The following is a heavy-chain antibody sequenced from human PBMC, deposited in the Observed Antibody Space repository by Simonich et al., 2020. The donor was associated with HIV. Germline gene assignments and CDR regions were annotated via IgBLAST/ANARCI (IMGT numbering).Heavy chain of an antibody. D-gene: IGHD3-3*01. J-gene: IGHJ4*02. Sequence: QVQLQQWGAGLLKPSETLSLTCPVYGGSFSAYSWNWLRQPPGKGLEWIGEINHSGRPKDHPSPKSRITISVDTSKNLFSRKLNSVTAPDTAVYYCARRGVAYPPGFDYWGQGTLLTVSS. CDR3: ARRGVAYPPGFDY. V-gene: IGHV4-34*01. CDR1: GGSFSAYS. CDR2: INHSGRP.